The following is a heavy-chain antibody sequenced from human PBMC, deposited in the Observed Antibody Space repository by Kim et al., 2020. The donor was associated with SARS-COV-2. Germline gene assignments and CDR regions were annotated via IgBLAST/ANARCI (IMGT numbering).Heavy chain of an antibody. J-gene: IGHJ4*02. CDR3: ARDVDADDYVWGSYRYCDY. V-gene: IGHV3-30*04. CDR1: GFTFSSYA. CDR2: ISYDGSNK. Sequence: GGSLRLSCAASGFTFSSYAMHWVRQAPGKGLEWVAVISYDGSNKYYADSVKGRFTISRDNSKNTLYLQMNSLRAEDTAVYYCARDVDADDYVWGSYRYCDYWGQGTLVTVSS. D-gene: IGHD3-16*02.